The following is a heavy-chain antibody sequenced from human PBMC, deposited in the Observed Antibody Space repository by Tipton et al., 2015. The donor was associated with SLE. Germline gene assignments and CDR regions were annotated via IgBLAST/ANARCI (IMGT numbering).Heavy chain of an antibody. D-gene: IGHD6-13*01. Sequence: LRLSCTVSGGSISSGSYYWSWIRQPAGKGLEWIGRIYTSESTNYNPSLKSRVTISVDTSKNQFSLKLSSVTAADTAVYYCARYSSSWYYFDYWGQGTLVTVSS. J-gene: IGHJ4*02. CDR1: GGSISSGSYY. V-gene: IGHV4-61*02. CDR2: IYTSEST. CDR3: ARYSSSWYYFDY.